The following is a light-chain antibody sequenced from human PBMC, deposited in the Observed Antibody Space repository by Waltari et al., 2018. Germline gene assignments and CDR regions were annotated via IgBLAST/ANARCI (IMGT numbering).Light chain of an antibody. J-gene: IGLJ3*02. V-gene: IGLV2-23*01. Sequence: QSALTQPASVSGSPGQSITISCTGTSSDIGSYNLVSWYQQHPGQAPKLIIYEYTKRPTGVSNRFSGSKSGNTASLTISGLQLEDETHYFCCSYAGLNSWVFGGGTKLTVL. CDR3: CSYAGLNSWV. CDR1: SSDIGSYNL. CDR2: EYT.